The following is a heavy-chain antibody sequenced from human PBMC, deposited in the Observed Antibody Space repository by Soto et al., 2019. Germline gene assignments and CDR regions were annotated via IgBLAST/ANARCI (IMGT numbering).Heavy chain of an antibody. CDR1: GGTFRSYA. CDR3: ARGLNGYLHYFDY. D-gene: IGHD5-18*01. CDR2: IIPMFETA. V-gene: IGHV1-69*05. J-gene: IGHJ4*02. Sequence: SVKVSCKASGGTFRSYAISWVRQAPGQGLEWMGRIIPMFETANYAQKFQGRVTITRDTSASTAYMELSSLRSEDTAVYYCARGLNGYLHYFDYWGQGTPVTVSS.